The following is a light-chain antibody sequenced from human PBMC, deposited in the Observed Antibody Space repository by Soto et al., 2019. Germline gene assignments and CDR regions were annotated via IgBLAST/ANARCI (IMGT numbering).Light chain of an antibody. Sequence: QSALTQPASVSGSPGQSITISCTGTSSDVGGYNYVSWYQQHPGKAPKLMIYDVSNRPSGVSNRFSGSRSGNTASLTISGLQAEDEADYYCSSYTSCSTCVFGTGSYVSVL. CDR2: DVS. J-gene: IGLJ1*01. CDR3: SSYTSCSTCV. CDR1: SSDVGGYNY. V-gene: IGLV2-14*01.